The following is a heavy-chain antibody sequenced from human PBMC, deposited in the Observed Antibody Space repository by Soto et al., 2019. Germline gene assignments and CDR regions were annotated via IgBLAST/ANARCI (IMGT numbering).Heavy chain of an antibody. V-gene: IGHV3-48*02. J-gene: IGHJ4*02. CDR1: GVTFSSYG. CDR2: ISSNSGTI. Sequence: EVQLVESGGGLVQPGGSLRLSCAASGVTFSSYGMNWVRQAPGKGLEWISYISSNSGTIKYADSVKGRFTISRDNAKNSLYLQMNSLRDEDTAVYYCARDLRGNSYVSADYWGQGTLVTVSS. CDR3: ARDLRGNSYVSADY. D-gene: IGHD5-18*01.